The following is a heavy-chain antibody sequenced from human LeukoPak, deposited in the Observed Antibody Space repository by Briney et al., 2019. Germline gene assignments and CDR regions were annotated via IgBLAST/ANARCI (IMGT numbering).Heavy chain of an antibody. J-gene: IGHJ3*02. V-gene: IGHV1-46*01. D-gene: IGHD2-2*01. CDR2: INPSGGSP. CDR1: GYTFTSYY. CDR3: AREEICSVTSCPKGGAFDI. Sequence: GASVKVSCKASGYTFTSYYMHWVRQAPGQGLEWMGIINPSGGSPTYAQKFQGRVTMTRDTSTSTVYMELSSLRSEDTAVYYCAREEICSVTSCPKGGAFDIWGQGTMVTVSS.